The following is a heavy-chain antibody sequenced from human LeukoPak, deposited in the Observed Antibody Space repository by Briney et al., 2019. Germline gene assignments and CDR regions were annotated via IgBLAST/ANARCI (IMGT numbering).Heavy chain of an antibody. CDR1: GGSISSGGYS. CDR2: IYHSGST. J-gene: IGHJ5*02. D-gene: IGHD3-10*01. Sequence: RSSETLSLTCAVSGGSISSGGYSWSWIRQPPGKGLEWIGYIYHSGSTYYNPSLKSRVTISVDRSKNQFSLKLSSVTAADTAVYYCASYHYYGSVPLNWFDPWGQGTLVTVSS. CDR3: ASYHYYGSVPLNWFDP. V-gene: IGHV4-30-2*01.